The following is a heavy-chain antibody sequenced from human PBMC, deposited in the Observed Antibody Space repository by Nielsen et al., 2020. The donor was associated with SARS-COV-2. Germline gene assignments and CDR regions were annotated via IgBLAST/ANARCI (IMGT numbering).Heavy chain of an antibody. J-gene: IGHJ6*02. CDR2: INHSGST. V-gene: IGHV4-34*01. Sequence: WIRQPPGKGLEWIGEINHSGSTNYNPSLKSRVTISVDTSKNQFSLKLSSVTPEDTAVYYCASGGRGVATIGDSSGWNYYYYYGMDVWGQGTTVTVSS. CDR3: ASGGRGVATIGDSSGWNYYYYYGMDV. D-gene: IGHD6-19*01.